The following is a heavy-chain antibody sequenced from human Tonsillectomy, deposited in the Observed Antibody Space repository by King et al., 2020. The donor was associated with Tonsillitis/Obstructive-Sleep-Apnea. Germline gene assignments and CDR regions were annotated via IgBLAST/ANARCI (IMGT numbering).Heavy chain of an antibody. CDR2: IFSSGST. D-gene: IGHD5/OR15-5a*01. J-gene: IGHJ5*02. V-gene: IGHV4-59*08. CDR3: ARQYNVYNWFDP. CDR1: GGSIRGYY. Sequence: QLQESGPGLVKPSETLSLTCTVSGGSIRGYYWSWIRQPPGKGLEWIGYIFSSGSTNYNPSLKSRVTISVDTSKNQFSLKLSSVTAADTAVYYCARQYNVYNWFDPWGQGTLVTVSS.